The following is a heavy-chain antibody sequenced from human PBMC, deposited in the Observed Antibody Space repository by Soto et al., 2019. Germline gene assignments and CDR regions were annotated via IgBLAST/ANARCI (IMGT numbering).Heavy chain of an antibody. CDR3: ATVFEH. Sequence: VPLVESGGGSVQPGGSLRLSCVASGITFSGFWMHWVRQVPGKGLVWVARVDSAGSGTSYAVSVKGRFTISRDNAKNTLSLQMDSLRVEDTAVYYCATVFEHWGQGIPVTVSS. J-gene: IGHJ4*02. CDR1: GITFSGFW. CDR2: VDSAGSGT. V-gene: IGHV3-74*01.